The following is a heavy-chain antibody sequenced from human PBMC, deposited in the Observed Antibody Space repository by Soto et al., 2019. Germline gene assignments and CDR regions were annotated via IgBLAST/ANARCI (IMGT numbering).Heavy chain of an antibody. J-gene: IGHJ5*02. CDR1: GVPFSSYW. Sequence: GGSLRLACAAAGVPFSSYWMHWVRPVPGKGLVWVSRINNDGSAATYADSVKGRFTISRDNAKNTVYLQMNSLRAEDTAVYYCVRDKPHNCFDPWGQGNPVTVSS. V-gene: IGHV3-74*01. CDR2: INNDGSAA. CDR3: VRDKPHNCFDP.